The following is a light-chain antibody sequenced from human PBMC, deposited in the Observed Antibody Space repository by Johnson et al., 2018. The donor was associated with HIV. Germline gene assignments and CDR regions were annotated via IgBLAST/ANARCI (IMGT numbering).Light chain of an antibody. CDR1: SSNIGSNF. V-gene: IGLV1-51*02. CDR2: ENN. Sequence: QSVLTQSPSVSAAPGQKVTISCSGSSSNIGSNFVSWYQQLPGTAPKVLIYENNERPSGIPDRFSGSKSGTSATLGITGLQTGDEADYYCGTWDTSLSAGGVFGTGTKVTVL. J-gene: IGLJ1*01. CDR3: GTWDTSLSAGGV.